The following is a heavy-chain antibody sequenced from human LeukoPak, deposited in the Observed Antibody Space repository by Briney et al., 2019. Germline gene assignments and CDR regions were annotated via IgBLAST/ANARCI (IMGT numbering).Heavy chain of an antibody. CDR3: AREDGDAFDI. CDR1: GFTFSSYE. Sequence: PGGSLSLSCAASGFTFSSYEMDWVLRAPGKGLEWVSYIGSSGGSRYYADSVKGRFTSSRDNAKNSLSLQMNSLRVEDTAVYYCAREDGDAFDIWGQGTVVSVSS. D-gene: IGHD5-24*01. CDR2: IGSSGGSR. J-gene: IGHJ3*02. V-gene: IGHV3-48*03.